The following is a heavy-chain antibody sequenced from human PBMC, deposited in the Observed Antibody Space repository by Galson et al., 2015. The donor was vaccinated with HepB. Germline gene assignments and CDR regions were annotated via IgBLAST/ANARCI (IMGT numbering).Heavy chain of an antibody. J-gene: IGHJ6*02. CDR1: GGTFSSYA. V-gene: IGHV1-69*13. D-gene: IGHD3-3*01. Sequence: SVKVSCKASGGTFSSYAISWVRQAPGQGLEWMGGIIPIFGTANYAQKFQGRVTITADESTSTAYMELSSLRSEDTAVYYCARDPTLRFLEWLSDYYYYGMDVWGQGTTVTVSS. CDR3: ARDPTLRFLEWLSDYYYYGMDV. CDR2: IIPIFGTA.